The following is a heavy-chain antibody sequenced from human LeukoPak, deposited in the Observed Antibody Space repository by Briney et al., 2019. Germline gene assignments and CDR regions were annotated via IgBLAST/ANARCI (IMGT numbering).Heavy chain of an antibody. Sequence: PSGTLSLTCAVYGGSFSGYYWSWIRQPPGKGLEWIGEINHSGSTNYNPSFKSRVTISVDTSKNQFSLKLSSVTAADTAVYYCARGRSRLFNYWGQGTLVTVSS. J-gene: IGHJ4*02. CDR1: GGSFSGYY. V-gene: IGHV4-34*01. D-gene: IGHD3-16*01. CDR3: ARGRSRLFNY. CDR2: INHSGST.